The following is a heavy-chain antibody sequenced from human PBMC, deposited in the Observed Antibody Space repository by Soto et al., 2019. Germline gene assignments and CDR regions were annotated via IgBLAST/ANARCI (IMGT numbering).Heavy chain of an antibody. V-gene: IGHV4-30-4*01. J-gene: IGHJ4*02. Sequence: KPPETLSLTCTVSGVSISSPDSYWSWIRQPPGEGLEWIGYIYYSGTTYFNPSLQSRITMFVDTAKSQFSLRLSSVTAADRAVYYCARAVRGYTHDAVDYWGQGTQVTVSS. CDR3: ARAVRGYTHDAVDY. CDR1: GVSISSPDSY. D-gene: IGHD5-12*01. CDR2: IYYSGTT.